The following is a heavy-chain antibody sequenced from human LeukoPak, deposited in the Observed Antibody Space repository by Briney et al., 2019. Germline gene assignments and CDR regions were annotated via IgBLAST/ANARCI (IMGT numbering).Heavy chain of an antibody. J-gene: IGHJ5*02. CDR1: GGSFSGYY. Sequence: SETLSLTCAVYGGSFSGYYRSWIRQPPGKGLEWIGEINHSGSTNYNPSLKSRVTISVDTSKNQFSLKLSSVTAADTAVYYCARAEYYYDSSGFWFDPWGQGTLVTVSS. CDR2: INHSGST. D-gene: IGHD3-22*01. CDR3: ARAEYYYDSSGFWFDP. V-gene: IGHV4-34*01.